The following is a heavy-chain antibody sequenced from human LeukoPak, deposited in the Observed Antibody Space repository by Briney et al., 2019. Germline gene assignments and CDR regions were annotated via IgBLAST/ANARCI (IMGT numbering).Heavy chain of an antibody. CDR2: MNPNSGNT. J-gene: IGHJ4*02. CDR3: ARVLGYYAYYFDY. V-gene: IGHV1-8*01. D-gene: IGHD3-10*01. Sequence: ASVKVSCKASGYTFTSYDINWVRQATGQGLEWMGWMNPNSGNTGYAQRFQGRVTMTRNTSISTAYMELSSLRSEDTAVYYCARVLGYYAYYFDYWGQGTLVTVSS. CDR1: GYTFTSYD.